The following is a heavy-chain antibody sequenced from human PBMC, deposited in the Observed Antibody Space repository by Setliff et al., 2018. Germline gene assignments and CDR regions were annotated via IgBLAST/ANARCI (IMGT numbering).Heavy chain of an antibody. CDR2: IWYDGSHP. J-gene: IGHJ5*02. CDR1: GFTFNTYA. D-gene: IGHD4-17*01. Sequence: GGSLRLSCAAFGFTFNTYAMHWVRQAPGKGLEWVAVIWYDGSHPNYADSVKGRFTIYRDNAKSSLDLQMNSLRAEDTAVYYCARDPNGDYVGAFDPWGQGILVTVSS. CDR3: ARDPNGDYVGAFDP. V-gene: IGHV3-33*08.